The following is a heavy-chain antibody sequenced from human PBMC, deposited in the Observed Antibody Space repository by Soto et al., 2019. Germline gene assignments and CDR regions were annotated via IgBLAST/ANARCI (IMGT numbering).Heavy chain of an antibody. Sequence: LRLSCAASGFTFSSYAMHWVRQAPGKGLEWVAVISYDGSNKYYADSVKGRFTISRDNSKNTLYLQMNSLRAEDTAVYYCARVTPTIGNYTDYYYYGMDVWGQGTTVTVSS. CDR3: ARVTPTIGNYTDYYYYGMDV. V-gene: IGHV3-30-3*01. D-gene: IGHD1-7*01. J-gene: IGHJ6*02. CDR2: ISYDGSNK. CDR1: GFTFSSYA.